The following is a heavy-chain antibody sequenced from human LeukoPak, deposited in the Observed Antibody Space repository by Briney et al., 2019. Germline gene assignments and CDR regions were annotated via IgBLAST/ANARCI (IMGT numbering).Heavy chain of an antibody. D-gene: IGHD3-10*01. CDR1: GYSFTSYG. Sequence: ASVKVSCKASGYSFTSYGISWVRQAPGQGLEWMGWISAYNGNTNYAQKLQGRVTMTTDTSTSTAYMELRSLRSDDTAVYYCARDITMVRESTDAFDIWGQGTMVTVSS. J-gene: IGHJ3*02. CDR3: ARDITMVRESTDAFDI. V-gene: IGHV1-18*04. CDR2: ISAYNGNT.